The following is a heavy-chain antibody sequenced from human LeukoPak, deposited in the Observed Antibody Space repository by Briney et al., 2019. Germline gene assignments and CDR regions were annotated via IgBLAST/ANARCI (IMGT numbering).Heavy chain of an antibody. CDR1: GFTFSGSA. Sequence: PGGSLRLSCAASGFTFSGSAMHWVRQASGKGLEWVGRIRSKANSYATAYAASVKGRFTISRDDSKNTAYLQMNSLKTEDTAVYYCTSGGTVTTSDRLNGYWGQGTLVTVSS. D-gene: IGHD4-17*01. CDR3: TSGGTVTTSDRLNGY. J-gene: IGHJ4*02. CDR2: IRSKANSYAT. V-gene: IGHV3-73*01.